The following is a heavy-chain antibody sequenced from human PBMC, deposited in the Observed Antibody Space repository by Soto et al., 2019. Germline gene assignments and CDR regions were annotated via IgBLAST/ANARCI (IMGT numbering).Heavy chain of an antibody. CDR1: GGSFSDYY. CDR2: INHSGST. J-gene: IGHJ4*02. D-gene: IGHD2-8*02. V-gene: IGHV4-34*01. Sequence: SDTLSLTSAVYGGSFSDYYWIWIRQPPVTGLECIGEINHSGSTNYNPSLKSRVTISVDTSKNQFSLKLTSVTAADTAVYYCARDKITGLFDYWGQGTLVTVSS. CDR3: ARDKITGLFDY.